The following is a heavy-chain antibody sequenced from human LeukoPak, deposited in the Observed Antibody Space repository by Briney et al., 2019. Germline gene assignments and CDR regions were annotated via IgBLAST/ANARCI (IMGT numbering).Heavy chain of an antibody. Sequence: ASVKVSCKASGYTFTSYGISWVRQAPGQGLEWMGWISAYNGNTNYAQKLQGRVTMTTDTSTSTAYMELRSLRSDDTAVYYCARGRSYYGSGSHYDYWGQGTLVTVSS. CDR1: GYTFTSYG. V-gene: IGHV1-18*01. CDR3: ARGRSYYGSGSHYDY. D-gene: IGHD3-10*01. CDR2: ISAYNGNT. J-gene: IGHJ4*02.